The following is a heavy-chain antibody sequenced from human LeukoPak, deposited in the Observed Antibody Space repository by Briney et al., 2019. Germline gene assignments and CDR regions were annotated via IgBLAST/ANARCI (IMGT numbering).Heavy chain of an antibody. CDR1: GFTFSSYW. J-gene: IGHJ4*02. D-gene: IGHD3-22*01. V-gene: IGHV3-7*01. Sequence: GGSLRLSCEASGFTFSSYWMTWVRQAPDKGLEWVANIKQDGGEMYYVDSLKGRFTISRDNAKNSLYLQMNSLRAEDTAVYYCARAAAPYYYDSSGYFFDYWGQGTLVTVSS. CDR2: IKQDGGEM. CDR3: ARAAAPYYYDSSGYFFDY.